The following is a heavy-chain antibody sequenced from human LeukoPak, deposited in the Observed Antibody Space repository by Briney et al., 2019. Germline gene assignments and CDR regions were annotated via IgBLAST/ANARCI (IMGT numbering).Heavy chain of an antibody. V-gene: IGHV5-51*01. CDR1: GYTFTNSW. J-gene: IGHJ4*02. D-gene: IGHD6-19*01. CDR2: IYPGDSDT. CDR3: AGGSSSGWFDY. Sequence: GESLKISCKGSGYTFTNSWIGWVRPMPEKGLEWMGIIYPGDSDTRYSPSFQGQVTISADKSITTAYLEWSSLKASDTAMYYCAGGSSSGWFDYWGQGTLVTVSS.